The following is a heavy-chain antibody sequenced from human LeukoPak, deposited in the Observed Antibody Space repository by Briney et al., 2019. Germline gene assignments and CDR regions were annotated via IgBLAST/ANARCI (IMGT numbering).Heavy chain of an antibody. V-gene: IGHV1-18*01. D-gene: IGHD6-13*01. CDR1: GYTFTSYG. Sequence: ASVKVSCKASGYTFTSYGISWVRQAPGQGLEWMGWISGYNGNTNYGQKLQGRVTMTTDTSTSTAYMELRSLRSDDTAVYCCARVQTIAAAGMSWFDPWGQGTLVTVSS. CDR2: ISGYNGNT. CDR3: ARVQTIAAAGMSWFDP. J-gene: IGHJ5*02.